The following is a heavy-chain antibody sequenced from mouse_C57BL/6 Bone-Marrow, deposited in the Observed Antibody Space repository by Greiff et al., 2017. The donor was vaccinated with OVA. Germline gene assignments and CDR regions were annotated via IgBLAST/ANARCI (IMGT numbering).Heavy chain of an antibody. V-gene: IGHV5-16*01. CDR3: ARDSYFDY. CDR1: GFTFSDYY. CDR2: INYDGSST. J-gene: IGHJ2*01. Sequence: EVQVVESEGGLVQPGSSMKLSCTASGFTFSDYYMAWVRQVPEKGLEWVANINYDGSSTYYLDSLKSRFIISRDNAKNILYLQMSSLKSEDTATYYCARDSYFDYWGQGTTLTVSS.